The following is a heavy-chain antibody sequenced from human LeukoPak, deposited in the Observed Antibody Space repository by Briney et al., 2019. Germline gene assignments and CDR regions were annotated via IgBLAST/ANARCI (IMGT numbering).Heavy chain of an antibody. J-gene: IGHJ4*02. CDR1: GYTFPSYD. CDR2: ISAYNGNT. V-gene: IGHV1-18*01. CDR3: TREDCSGGSCYPGVY. D-gene: IGHD2-15*01. Sequence: ASVKVSCKASGYTFPSYDISWVRQAPGQGLEWMGWISAYNGNTKYAQKLQGRVTMTTDTSTSTAYMELRSLRSDDTAVYYCTREDCSGGSCYPGVYWGQGTLVTVSS.